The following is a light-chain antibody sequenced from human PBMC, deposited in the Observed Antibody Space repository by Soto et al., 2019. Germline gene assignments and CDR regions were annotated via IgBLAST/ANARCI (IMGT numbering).Light chain of an antibody. CDR3: QQYNNWPPFT. J-gene: IGKJ3*01. Sequence: EIVMTQSPATLSVSPGERVTLSCRASQSVSSSLAWYQQKPGQAPRLLIYGASTKATGIPARFSGSGSGTEFTLTISILQSEDSAVYYCQQYNNWPPFTFGHGTKVDIK. V-gene: IGKV3-15*01. CDR1: QSVSSS. CDR2: GAS.